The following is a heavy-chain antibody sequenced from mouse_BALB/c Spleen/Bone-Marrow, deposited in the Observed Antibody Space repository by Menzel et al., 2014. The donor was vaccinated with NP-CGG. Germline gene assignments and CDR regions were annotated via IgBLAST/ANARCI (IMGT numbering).Heavy chain of an antibody. Sequence: QVQLQQPGAELVKPGASVKLSCKASGYTFTSYYMYWVKQRPGQGLEWFGEINPSNGGTNFNEKFKNKATLTVDKSSSTAYMQLCSLTSEDSAVYYCSRGRRDALDYWGQGTSVTVSS. CDR3: SRGRRDALDY. CDR1: GYTFTSYY. V-gene: IGHV1S16*01. CDR2: INPSNGGT. J-gene: IGHJ4*01.